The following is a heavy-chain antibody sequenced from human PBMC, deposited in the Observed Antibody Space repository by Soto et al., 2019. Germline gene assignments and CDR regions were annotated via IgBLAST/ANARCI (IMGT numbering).Heavy chain of an antibody. CDR2: ISGSGGST. D-gene: IGHD3-10*01. CDR1: GFTFSSYA. J-gene: IGHJ4*02. V-gene: IGHV3-23*01. CDR3: AKSSGVYYGSGSYYPPDY. Sequence: GSLRLSCAASGFTFSSYAMSWVRQAPGKGLEWVSAISGSGGSTYYADSVKGRFTISRDNSKNTLYLQMNSLRAEDTAVYYCAKSSGVYYGSGSYYPPDYWGQGTLVTVSS.